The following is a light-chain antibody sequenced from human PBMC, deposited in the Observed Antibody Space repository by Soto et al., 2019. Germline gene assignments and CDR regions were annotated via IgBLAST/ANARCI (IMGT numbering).Light chain of an antibody. CDR1: QSVSNN. CDR2: DAS. CDR3: QQYNIWPPWT. Sequence: ILMTQSPATLSVSPGERATLSCRASQSVSNNLAGYQQKPGQAPRLLIYDASTRATGIPARFSGSGSGTEFTLTISGLQSEDFAVYYCQQYNIWPPWTFGQGTKVEVK. V-gene: IGKV3-15*01. J-gene: IGKJ1*01.